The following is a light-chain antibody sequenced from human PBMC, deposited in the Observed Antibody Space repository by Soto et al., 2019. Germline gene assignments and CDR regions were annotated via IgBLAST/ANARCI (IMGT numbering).Light chain of an antibody. CDR1: QSVSSSF. J-gene: IGKJ1*01. V-gene: IGKV3-20*01. Sequence: EIVLTQSPGSLSLSPGEGATLSCRASQSVSSSFFAWYQQKPGQAPSLLIYGASRRATGVPDRFSRSGSGTDFTLSISRLQPVDFAVYYCQQYESSVTFGQGPQVEIK. CDR3: QQYESSVT. CDR2: GAS.